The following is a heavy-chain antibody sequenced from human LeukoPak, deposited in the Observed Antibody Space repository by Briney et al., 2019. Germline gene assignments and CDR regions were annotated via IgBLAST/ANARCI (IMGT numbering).Heavy chain of an antibody. CDR2: IYYSGST. J-gene: IGHJ4*02. CDR1: GGSISSYY. Sequence: SETLSLTCTVSGGSISSYYWSWIRQPPGKGLEGMGYIYYSGSTNYNPSLKSRVTISVDTSKNQFSLKLSSVTAADTAVYYCARGGYSSSWYGGPNYFDYWGQGTLVTVSS. CDR3: ARGGYSSSWYGGPNYFDY. V-gene: IGHV4-59*08. D-gene: IGHD6-13*01.